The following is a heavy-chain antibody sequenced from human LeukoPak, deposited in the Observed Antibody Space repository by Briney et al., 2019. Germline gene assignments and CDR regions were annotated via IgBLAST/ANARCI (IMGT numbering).Heavy chain of an antibody. Sequence: GGSLRLSCAASGFTFSSYSMNWVRQAPGKGLEWVSYITSSSSTIYYADSVRGRFTISRDNAKNSLYLQMNSLRDEDTAVYYCARVDWMIGAFDIWGQGTMVTVSS. J-gene: IGHJ3*02. CDR2: ITSSSSTI. CDR1: GFTFSSYS. CDR3: ARVDWMIGAFDI. V-gene: IGHV3-48*02. D-gene: IGHD3-22*01.